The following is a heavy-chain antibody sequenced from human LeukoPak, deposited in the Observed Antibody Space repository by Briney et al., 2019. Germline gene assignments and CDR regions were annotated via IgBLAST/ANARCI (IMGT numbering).Heavy chain of an antibody. CDR1: GFNFNNFA. Sequence: GESLRLSCAASGFNFNNFAMSWVRQAPGKGLEWLSAMTGPADTTYYAESVKGRFTISRDYSKSMVFLQMNSLRVEDTAIYYCAKGAEIDHWGQGTLVTVSS. CDR2: MTGPADTT. CDR3: AKGAEIDH. V-gene: IGHV3-23*01. J-gene: IGHJ4*02.